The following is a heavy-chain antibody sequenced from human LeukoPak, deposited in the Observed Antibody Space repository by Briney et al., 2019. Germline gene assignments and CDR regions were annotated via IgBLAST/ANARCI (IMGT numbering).Heavy chain of an antibody. CDR3: AKDHYWSIDY. CDR1: GFDFSSNW. V-gene: IGHV3-74*01. CDR2: IKGDGIST. Sequence: GGSLRLSCTASGFDFSSNWMHWVRHAPGQGLVWVSRIKGDGISTNYADSVKGRFTISRDIAKNTLYLQMNSLRAEDTGVYYCAKDHYWSIDYWGRGTLVTVSS. J-gene: IGHJ4*02. D-gene: IGHD3-3*01.